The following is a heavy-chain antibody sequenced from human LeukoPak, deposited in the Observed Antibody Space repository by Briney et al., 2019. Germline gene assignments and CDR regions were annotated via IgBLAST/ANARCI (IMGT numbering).Heavy chain of an antibody. Sequence: PGGSLRPSGAAAGFTVGINYMSWVRHAAGKGLEWVSFIYRGGSTYYADYENGRFTISRDNTKNALYLQMNGLRAEDTAVYYCARDTRNYYGLGSYPDYRGQGTLVTVSS. CDR3: ARDTRNYYGLGSYPDY. D-gene: IGHD3-10*01. V-gene: IGHV3-66*01. J-gene: IGHJ4*02. CDR1: GFTVGINY. CDR2: IYRGGST.